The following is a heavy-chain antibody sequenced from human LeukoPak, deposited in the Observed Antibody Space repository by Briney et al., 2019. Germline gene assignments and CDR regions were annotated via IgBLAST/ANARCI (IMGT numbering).Heavy chain of an antibody. J-gene: IGHJ4*02. Sequence: GGSLRLSCAVSGFTFRTYWMSWVRQAPGKGLEWVATINQDGSEKYYVDSVKGRFTISRDNAKNSLYLQMNTLRAEDTAVYYCAKDSVWFGETNPFDYWGQGTLVTVSS. CDR2: INQDGSEK. CDR3: AKDSVWFGETNPFDY. D-gene: IGHD3-10*01. V-gene: IGHV3-7*01. CDR1: GFTFRTYW.